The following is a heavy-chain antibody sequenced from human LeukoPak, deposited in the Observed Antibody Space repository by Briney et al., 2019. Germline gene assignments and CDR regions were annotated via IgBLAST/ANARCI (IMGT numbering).Heavy chain of an antibody. V-gene: IGHV3-48*01. CDR1: GFIFSTYS. J-gene: IGHJ6*03. CDR3: ARDDHYNYYYMDV. Sequence: PGRPLRLSCAASGFIFSTYSMNWVRQAPGKGLEWVSYISSGSNTIYYADSVKGRFTISRDNAENTLYLQMNSLGAEDTAVYYCARDDHYNYYYMDVWGKGTTVTVSS. CDR2: ISSGSNTI.